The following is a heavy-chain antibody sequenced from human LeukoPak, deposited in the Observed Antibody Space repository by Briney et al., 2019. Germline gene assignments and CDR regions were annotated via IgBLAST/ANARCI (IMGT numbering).Heavy chain of an antibody. J-gene: IGHJ4*02. CDR1: GFTFSRYS. CDR2: ISSSSSYI. D-gene: IGHD2-15*01. V-gene: IGHV3-21*01. CDR3: ARPYCSGGSCYYFDY. Sequence: GGSLRLSCAASGFTFSRYSMNWVRQAPGKGLEWVSSISSSSSYIFYTDSVKGRFTISRDNAKNTLYLQMNSLRAEDTALYYCARPYCSGGSCYYFDYWGQGTLVTVSS.